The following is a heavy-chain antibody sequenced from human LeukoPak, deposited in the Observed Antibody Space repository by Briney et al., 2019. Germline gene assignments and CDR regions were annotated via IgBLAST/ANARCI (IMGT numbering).Heavy chain of an antibody. CDR3: AKGLRAESIVGATHFDY. J-gene: IGHJ4*02. D-gene: IGHD1-26*01. V-gene: IGHV3-23*01. CDR2: ISGSGGST. Sequence: PGGSLRLSCAAFGFTFSSYAMSWVRQAPGKGLEWVSAISGSGGSTYYADSVKGRFTVSRDNSKNTLYLQMNSLRAEDTAVYYCAKGLRAESIVGATHFDYWGQGTLVTVSS. CDR1: GFTFSSYA.